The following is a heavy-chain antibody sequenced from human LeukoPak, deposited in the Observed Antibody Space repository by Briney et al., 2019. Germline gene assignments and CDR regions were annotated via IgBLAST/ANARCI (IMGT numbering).Heavy chain of an antibody. Sequence: SQTLSLTCAISGDSVSSNSVTWNWIRQSPSRGLEWLGRTYYRSTWYNDYAVSVRGRITVNPDTSKNQFSLHLNSVTPEGTAVYYCARRLTQYDCFDPWGQGILVTLSS. CDR2: TYYRSTWYN. J-gene: IGHJ5*02. V-gene: IGHV6-1*01. D-gene: IGHD2-2*01. CDR1: GDSVSSNSVT. CDR3: ARRLTQYDCFDP.